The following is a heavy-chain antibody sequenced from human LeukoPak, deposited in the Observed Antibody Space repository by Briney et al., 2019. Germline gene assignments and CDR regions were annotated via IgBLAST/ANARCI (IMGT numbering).Heavy chain of an antibody. CDR2: IYYSGST. CDR3: ARSRVPFYDSSGHFDY. J-gene: IGHJ4*02. D-gene: IGHD3-22*01. CDR1: GGSISSYY. Sequence: SETLSLTCTVSGGSISSYYWSWIRQPPGKGLEWIGYIYYSGSTNYNPSLKSRVTISVDTSKNQFSLKLSSVTAADTAVYYCARSRVPFYDSSGHFDYWGQGTLVTVSS. V-gene: IGHV4-59*08.